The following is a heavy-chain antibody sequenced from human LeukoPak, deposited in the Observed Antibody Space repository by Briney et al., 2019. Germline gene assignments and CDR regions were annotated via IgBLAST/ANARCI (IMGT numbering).Heavy chain of an antibody. D-gene: IGHD3-10*01. CDR1: GGSLSSGSYY. J-gene: IGHJ5*02. CDR2: IYYSGTT. Sequence: PSESLSLTCTVSGGSLSSGSYYWSWPRHPAGKGLEWIAYIYYSGTTNYNPSIKSRVAISVDTSKNQFSLKLSSVTAADTAVYYCARVPRITMVRGVIMGWFDPWGQGTLVTVSS. V-gene: IGHV4-61*01. CDR3: ARVPRITMVRGVIMGWFDP.